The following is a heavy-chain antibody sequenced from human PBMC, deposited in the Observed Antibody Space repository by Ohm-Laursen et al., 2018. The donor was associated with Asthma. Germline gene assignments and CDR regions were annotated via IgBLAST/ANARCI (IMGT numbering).Heavy chain of an antibody. D-gene: IGHD3-10*01. Sequence: SLRLSCTASGFAFSGYTMHWVRQAPGKGLEWVAVFSYDGTNKYYADSVKGRFSISRDDAKNTVYLQMNSLRVDDTAVYYCAYEFGGSGDYWGQGTLVTVSS. CDR1: GFAFSGYT. CDR2: FSYDGTNK. J-gene: IGHJ4*02. CDR3: AYEFGGSGDY. V-gene: IGHV3-30-3*01.